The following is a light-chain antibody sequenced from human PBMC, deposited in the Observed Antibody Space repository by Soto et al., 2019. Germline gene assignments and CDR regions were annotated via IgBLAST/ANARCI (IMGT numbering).Light chain of an antibody. J-gene: IGLJ1*01. CDR1: SSDVGSYNL. V-gene: IGLV2-23*01. CDR3: CSYAGSSTFYV. CDR2: EGS. Sequence: ALTQPASVSGSPGQSITISCTGTSSDVGSYNLVPWYQQHPGKAPKLMIYEGSKRPSGVSNRFSGSKSGNTASLTISGLQAEDEADYYCCSYAGSSTFYVFGTGTKVTVL.